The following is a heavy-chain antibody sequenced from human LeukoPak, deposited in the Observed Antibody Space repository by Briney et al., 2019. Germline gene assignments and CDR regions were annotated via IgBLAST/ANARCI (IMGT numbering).Heavy chain of an antibody. Sequence: ASVKVSCKASGYTFTSYGISWVRQAPGQGLEWMGWISGYNANTNYVQKLQGRVTMTTDTSTSTAYMELRSLRSDDTAMYYYARDQGYDILTGYNFDYWGQGTLVTVSS. V-gene: IGHV1-18*01. CDR1: GYTFTSYG. D-gene: IGHD3-9*01. CDR2: ISGYNANT. J-gene: IGHJ4*02. CDR3: ARDQGYDILTGYNFDY.